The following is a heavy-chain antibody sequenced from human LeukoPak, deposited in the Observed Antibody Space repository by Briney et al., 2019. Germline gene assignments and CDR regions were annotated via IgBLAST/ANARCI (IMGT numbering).Heavy chain of an antibody. CDR1: GYTFTGYY. D-gene: IGHD3-22*01. CDR3: ARAQDYYDSSVRHAFDI. V-gene: IGHV1-2*06. Sequence: ASVKVSCKASGYTFTGYYMHWVRQAPGQGLEWMGRINPNSGGTNYAQKFQGRVTMTRDTSISTAYMELSRLRSDDTAVYYCARAQDYYDSSVRHAFDIWGQGTMFTVSS. J-gene: IGHJ3*02. CDR2: INPNSGGT.